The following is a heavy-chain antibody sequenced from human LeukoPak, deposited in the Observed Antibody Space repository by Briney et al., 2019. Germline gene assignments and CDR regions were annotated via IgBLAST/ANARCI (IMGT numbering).Heavy chain of an antibody. CDR3: ARDPGTDYYDSSGYPDY. V-gene: IGHV1-2*04. CDR1: GYTFTGYY. Sequence: ASVKVSCKASGYTFTGYYMHWVRQAPGQGLEWMGWINPNSGGTNYAQKFQGWVTMTRDTSISTAYMELSRLKSDDTAVYYCARDPGTDYYDSSGYPDYWGQGTLVTVSS. J-gene: IGHJ4*02. CDR2: INPNSGGT. D-gene: IGHD3-22*01.